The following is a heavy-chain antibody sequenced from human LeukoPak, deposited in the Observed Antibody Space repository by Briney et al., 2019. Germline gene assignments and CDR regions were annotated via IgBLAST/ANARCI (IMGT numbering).Heavy chain of an antibody. CDR2: IYHSGST. J-gene: IGHJ4*02. V-gene: IGHV4-30-2*01. Sequence: SETLSLTCTVSGGSISSGGYYWSWIRQPPGKGLEWIGYIYHSGSTYYNPSLKSRVTISVDRSKNQFPLKLSSVTAADTAVYYCARVKAMTTYYFDYWGQGTLVTVSS. CDR3: ARVKAMTTYYFDY. D-gene: IGHD4-17*01. CDR1: GGSISSGGYY.